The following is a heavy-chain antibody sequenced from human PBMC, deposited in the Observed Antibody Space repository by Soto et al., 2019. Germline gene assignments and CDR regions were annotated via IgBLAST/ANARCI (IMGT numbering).Heavy chain of an antibody. Sequence: VASVKVSCKAAGYTFTGYGISWVRQAPGQGLEWMGWISAYNGNTNYAQKLQGRVTMTTDTSTSTAYMELRSLRSDDTAVYYCAVNYDILTGPPTDAFDIWGQGTMVTVSS. D-gene: IGHD3-9*01. J-gene: IGHJ3*02. V-gene: IGHV1-18*01. CDR3: AVNYDILTGPPTDAFDI. CDR1: GYTFTGYG. CDR2: ISAYNGNT.